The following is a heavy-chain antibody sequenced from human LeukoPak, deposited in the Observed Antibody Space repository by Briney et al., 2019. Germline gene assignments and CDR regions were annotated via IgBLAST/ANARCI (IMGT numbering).Heavy chain of an antibody. V-gene: IGHV4-30-2*01. CDR1: GGSISSGGYS. CDR3: ARERLGNNWFDP. J-gene: IGHJ5*02. D-gene: IGHD2/OR15-2a*01. CDR2: IYHSGST. Sequence: PSETLSLTCAVSGGSISSGGYSWSWTRQPPGKGLEWIGYIYHSGSTYYNSSLKSRVTISVDRSKNQFSLKLSSVTAADTAVYYCARERLGNNWFDPWGQGTLVTVSS.